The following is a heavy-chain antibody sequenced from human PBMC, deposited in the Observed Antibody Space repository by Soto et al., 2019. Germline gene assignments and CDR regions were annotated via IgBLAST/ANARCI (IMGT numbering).Heavy chain of an antibody. CDR1: GYTFTSYG. J-gene: IGHJ4*02. D-gene: IGHD2-21*01. V-gene: IGHV1-18*01. Sequence: QVQLVQSGAEAKKPGASVKVSCKPSGYTFTSYGITWVRQAPGQGLEWMGWISAYNGNTNYAQKFQGRVTMTTDTSTSKADMELRSLVSDDTAGYYCASGCFCEFVDQCDYWGQGTLVTVSS. CDR2: ISAYNGNT. CDR3: ASGCFCEFVDQCDY.